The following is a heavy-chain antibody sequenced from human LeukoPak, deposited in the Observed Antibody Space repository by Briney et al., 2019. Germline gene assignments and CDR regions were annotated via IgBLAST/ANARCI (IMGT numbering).Heavy chain of an antibody. J-gene: IGHJ4*02. CDR2: IYYSGST. Sequence: SETLSLTCTVSGGSISSSSYYWGWLRQPPGKGLEWIGSIYYSGSTYYNPSLKSRVTISVDTSKNQFSLKLSSVTAADTAVYYCASDPNYYDSSGFDYWGQGTLVTVSS. V-gene: IGHV4-39*01. CDR1: GGSISSSSYY. CDR3: ASDPNYYDSSGFDY. D-gene: IGHD3-22*01.